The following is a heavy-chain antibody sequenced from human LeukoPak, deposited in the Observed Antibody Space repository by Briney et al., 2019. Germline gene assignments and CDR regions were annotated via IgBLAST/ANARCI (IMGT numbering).Heavy chain of an antibody. J-gene: IGHJ5*02. D-gene: IGHD2-2*02. CDR1: GGTFSSYA. Sequence: SVKVSCKASGGTFSSYAISWVRQAPGQGLEGMGGIIPIFGTANYAQKFQGRVTITTDESTSTAYMELSSLRSEDTAVYYCARTAGYCSSTSCYTNWFDPWGQGTLVTVSS. V-gene: IGHV1-69*05. CDR2: IIPIFGTA. CDR3: ARTAGYCSSTSCYTNWFDP.